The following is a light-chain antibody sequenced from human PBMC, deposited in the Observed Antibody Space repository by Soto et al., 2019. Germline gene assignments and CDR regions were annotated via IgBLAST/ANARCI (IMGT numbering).Light chain of an antibody. CDR3: QKYNSAPYT. Sequence: DIQMTQSPSSLSASVGDRVTITCRASQGISNYLAWYQQKPGKVPKLLLYAASTLQSGVPTRFSGSGSGTDFTLTISSLHPEDVATYYFQKYNSAPYTFGQGTKLQIK. J-gene: IGKJ2*01. V-gene: IGKV1-27*01. CDR2: AAS. CDR1: QGISNY.